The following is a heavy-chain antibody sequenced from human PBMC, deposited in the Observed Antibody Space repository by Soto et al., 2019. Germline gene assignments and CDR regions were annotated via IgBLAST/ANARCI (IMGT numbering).Heavy chain of an antibody. J-gene: IGHJ5*02. CDR1: GYNFDNYW. CDR2: VDPSDSYV. V-gene: IGHV5-10-1*01. Sequence: PGESLKISCQASGYNFDNYWIIWVRQMPGKGLEWMGRVDPSDSYVNYSPSFQGHIAISVDKSIHTAYLQWSSLKASDTGMYYCARPQGGTDWLAPWAQGTLVTVSS. D-gene: IGHD3-16*01. CDR3: ARPQGGTDWLAP.